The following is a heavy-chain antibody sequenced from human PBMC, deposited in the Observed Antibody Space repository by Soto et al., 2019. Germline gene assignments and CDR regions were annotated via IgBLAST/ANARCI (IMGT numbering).Heavy chain of an antibody. CDR3: ARVRVTIFGVVPNWFDP. Sequence: QVQLQESGPGLVKPSQTLSLTCTVSGGSISSGDYYWSWIRQPPGKGLEWIGYIYYSGSTYYNPSLKSRVTISVDTSKTQFSLKLSSVTAADTAVYYCARVRVTIFGVVPNWFDPWGQGTLVTVFS. D-gene: IGHD3-3*01. CDR1: GGSISSGDYY. J-gene: IGHJ5*02. CDR2: IYYSGST. V-gene: IGHV4-30-4*01.